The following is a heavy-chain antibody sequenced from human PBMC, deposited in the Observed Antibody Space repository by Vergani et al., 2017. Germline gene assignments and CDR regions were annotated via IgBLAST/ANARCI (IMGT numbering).Heavy chain of an antibody. CDR2: ISAYNGNT. V-gene: IGHV1-18*04. CDR3: ARLVRDYDFWSGYPRGPYYFDY. J-gene: IGHJ4*02. Sequence: QVQLVQSGAEVKKPGASVKVSCKASGYTFTSYGISWVRQAPGQGLEWMGWISAYNGNTNYAQKLQGRVTMTTDTSTSTAYMELRSLRSDDTAVYYCARLVRDYDFWSGYPRGPYYFDYWGQGTLVTVSS. D-gene: IGHD3-3*01. CDR1: GYTFTSYG.